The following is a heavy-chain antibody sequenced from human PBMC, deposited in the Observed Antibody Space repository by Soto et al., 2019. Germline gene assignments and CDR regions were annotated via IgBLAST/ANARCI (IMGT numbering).Heavy chain of an antibody. J-gene: IGHJ6*02. V-gene: IGHV3-53*01. CDR3: VRPLPSGRNYGMDV. D-gene: IGHD3-10*01. Sequence: AGGSLRLSCTASGLSVRNNYMSWVRQAPGMGLEWVSVIYNDGTTYYADSVKGRITLSKDTYKNTLSLQMDRRGAEDTAVYYCVRPLPSGRNYGMDVWGQGTTVTVSS. CDR1: GLSVRNNY. CDR2: IYNDGTT.